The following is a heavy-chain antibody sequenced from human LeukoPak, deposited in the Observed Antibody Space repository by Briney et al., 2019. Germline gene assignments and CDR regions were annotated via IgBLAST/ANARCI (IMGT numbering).Heavy chain of an antibody. D-gene: IGHD3-10*01. CDR1: GITFSW. V-gene: IGHV3-7*05. CDR2: IKQDGSDK. Sequence: PGGSLRLSCAASGITFSWMSWVRQAPGKGMEWVANIKQDGSDKYYVDSVKGRFTISSDAAKNSLYLQMNSLRAEDTAVYYCAREGSGRSLDSWGQGTPVTVSS. J-gene: IGHJ4*02. CDR3: AREGSGRSLDS.